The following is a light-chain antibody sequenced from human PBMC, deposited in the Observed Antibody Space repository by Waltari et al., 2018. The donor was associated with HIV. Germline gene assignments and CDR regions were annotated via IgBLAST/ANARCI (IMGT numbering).Light chain of an antibody. Sequence: SYVLTQPPSVSVAPGQTARITCGGDNIGSKSVHRYQQKPGRAPVLVVYDDGDRPSGIPERFSGSNSGNTATLTISRVEAGDEADYYCQVWDSSSDHRRVFGGGTKLTVL. CDR1: NIGSKS. CDR2: DDG. J-gene: IGLJ3*02. V-gene: IGLV3-21*02. CDR3: QVWDSSSDHRRV.